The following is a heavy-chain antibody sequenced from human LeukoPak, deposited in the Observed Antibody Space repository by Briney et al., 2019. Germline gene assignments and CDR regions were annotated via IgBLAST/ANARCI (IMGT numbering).Heavy chain of an antibody. Sequence: SETLSLTCTVSGGSISSYYWSWIRQPPGKGLEWIGYIYYSGSTNYNPSLKSRVTISVDTSKNQFSLKLSSVTAADTAVYYCARWYSSSWPFDYWGQGTLATVSS. CDR3: ARWYSSSWPFDY. CDR2: IYYSGST. D-gene: IGHD6-13*01. J-gene: IGHJ4*02. CDR1: GGSISSYY. V-gene: IGHV4-59*01.